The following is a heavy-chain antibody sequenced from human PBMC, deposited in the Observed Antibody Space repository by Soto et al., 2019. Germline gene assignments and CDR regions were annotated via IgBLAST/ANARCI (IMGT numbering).Heavy chain of an antibody. CDR1: GFTFSSYS. D-gene: IGHD2-2*01. Sequence: GGSLRLSCAASGFTFSSYSMNWVRQAPGKGLEWVSSISSSSSYIYYADSVKGRFTISRDNAKNSLYLQMNSLRAEDTAVYYCARDRRITTPSLVVPAALDYWGQGTLVTVSS. V-gene: IGHV3-21*01. CDR2: ISSSSSYI. CDR3: ARDRRITTPSLVVPAALDY. J-gene: IGHJ4*02.